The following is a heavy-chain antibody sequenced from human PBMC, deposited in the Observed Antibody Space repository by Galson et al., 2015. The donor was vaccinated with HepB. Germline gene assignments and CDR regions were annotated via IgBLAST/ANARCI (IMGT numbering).Heavy chain of an antibody. Sequence: SLRLSCAASGFTFSVHDMLWVRQAPGKGLEWVATIWYDGTKKYYTDSVRGRFTISRDDSKKTLYLQMSSLRSEDTAVYFCARDDCSTTTCLAYWGQGTLGTGAS. V-gene: IGHV3-33*08. D-gene: IGHD2-2*01. CDR3: ARDDCSTTTCLAY. CDR2: IWYDGTKK. J-gene: IGHJ4*02. CDR1: GFTFSVHD.